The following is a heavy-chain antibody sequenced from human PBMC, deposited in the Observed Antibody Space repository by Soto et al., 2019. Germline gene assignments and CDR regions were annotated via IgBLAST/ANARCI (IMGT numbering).Heavy chain of an antibody. Sequence: GGSLRLSCAASGFTFSSYAMSWVRQAPGKGLEWVSGISGSGGSTDYADSVKGRFTISRDNSKNTLYMQMNSLRAEDTAVYYCAKGTGDYVSAFDYWGQGTLVTVSS. J-gene: IGHJ4*02. CDR1: GFTFSSYA. D-gene: IGHD4-17*01. CDR3: AKGTGDYVSAFDY. V-gene: IGHV3-23*01. CDR2: ISGSGGST.